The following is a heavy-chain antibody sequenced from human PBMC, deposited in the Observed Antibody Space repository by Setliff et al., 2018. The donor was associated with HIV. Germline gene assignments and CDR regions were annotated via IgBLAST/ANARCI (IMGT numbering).Heavy chain of an antibody. D-gene: IGHD6-13*01. V-gene: IGHV4-39*07. Sequence: SETLSLTCTVSGGSISSSSYYWGWIRQPPGKGLEWIGSFYYSGNTYYNPSLKSRVTISVDASRNQFSPKLSSVTAADTAVYYCARADGSSYGYWGQGTLVTVSS. CDR1: GGSISSSSYY. CDR3: ARADGSSYGY. CDR2: FYYSGNT. J-gene: IGHJ4*02.